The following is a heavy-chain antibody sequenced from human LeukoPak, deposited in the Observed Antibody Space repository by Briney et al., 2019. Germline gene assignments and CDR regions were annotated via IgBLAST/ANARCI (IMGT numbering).Heavy chain of an antibody. CDR1: GGSNSSSSYY. CDR3: ASITYYDILPGL. CDR2: IYYSGST. D-gene: IGHD3-9*01. Sequence: PSETLSLTCTVSGGSNSSSSYYWGWIRQPPGKGLEWIGSIYYSGSTYYNPSLKSRVTISVDTSKNQFSLKLSSVTAADTAVYYCASITYYDILPGLWGEGTLVTVSS. V-gene: IGHV4-39*01. J-gene: IGHJ4*02.